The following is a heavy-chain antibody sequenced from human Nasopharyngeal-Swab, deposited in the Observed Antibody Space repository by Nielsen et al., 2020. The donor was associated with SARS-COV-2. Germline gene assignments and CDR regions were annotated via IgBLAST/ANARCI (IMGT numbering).Heavy chain of an antibody. CDR1: GFSFSSYD. CDR2: IGTAGDT. V-gene: IGHV3-13*01. J-gene: IGHJ4*02. CDR3: ARARGITGTTFLDY. Sequence: GESLKISCAASGFSFSSYDMYWVRQATGKGLEWVSAIGTAGDTYCPGSVKGRFTISREDTKKSLYLQMNSLRAGDTAVYYCARARGITGTTFLDYWGQGTLVTVSS. D-gene: IGHD1-7*01.